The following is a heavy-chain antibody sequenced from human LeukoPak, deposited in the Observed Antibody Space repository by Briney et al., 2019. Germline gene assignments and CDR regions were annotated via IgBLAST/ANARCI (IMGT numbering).Heavy chain of an antibody. V-gene: IGHV4-30-4*01. CDR2: IYYSGNT. CDR1: GGSIRSGDYY. Sequence: SETLSLTCTVSGGSIRSGDYYWGWIRQPPGKGLEWIGYIYYSGNTYYNPSLKSRVTISVDTSKNQFSLKLSSVTAADTAVYFCARGGSRKVATITDNFDYWGQGTLVTVSS. J-gene: IGHJ4*02. CDR3: ARGGSRKVATITDNFDY. D-gene: IGHD5-24*01.